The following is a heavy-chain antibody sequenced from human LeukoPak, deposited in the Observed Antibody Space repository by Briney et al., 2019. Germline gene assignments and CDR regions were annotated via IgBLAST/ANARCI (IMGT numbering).Heavy chain of an antibody. Sequence: PGGSLRLSCAASGFTFSSYGMHWVRQAPGKGLEWVAFIRYDGSNKYYADSVKGRFTISRDNSKNTLYLQMNSLRAEDTAVYYCARDGWGAAAEYFQHWGQGTLVTVSS. J-gene: IGHJ1*01. D-gene: IGHD3-16*01. V-gene: IGHV3-30*02. CDR1: GFTFSSYG. CDR2: IRYDGSNK. CDR3: ARDGWGAAAEYFQH.